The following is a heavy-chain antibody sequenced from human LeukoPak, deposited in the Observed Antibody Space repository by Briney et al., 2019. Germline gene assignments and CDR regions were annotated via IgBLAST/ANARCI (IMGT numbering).Heavy chain of an antibody. CDR3: AKDLYWYGSGSCMDV. CDR2: ISGSGGST. Sequence: PGRSLRLSCAASGFTFSHYAIHWVRQAPGKGLEWVSAISGSGGSTYYADSVKGRFTISRDNSKNMLYLQMNSLRAEDTAVYYCAKDLYWYGSGSCMDVWGKGTTVTISS. D-gene: IGHD3-10*01. CDR1: GFTFSHYA. J-gene: IGHJ6*04. V-gene: IGHV3-23*01.